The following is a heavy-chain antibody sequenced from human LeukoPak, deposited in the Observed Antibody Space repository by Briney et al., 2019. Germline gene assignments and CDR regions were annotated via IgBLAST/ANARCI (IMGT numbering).Heavy chain of an antibody. V-gene: IGHV2-70*18. CDR1: GGSISSYY. CDR2: IDWDDDK. D-gene: IGHD6-13*01. Sequence: TLSLTCTVSGGSISSYYWSWIRQPPGKALEWLALIDWDDDKYYSTSLKTRLTISKDTSKNQVVLAMTNMDPVDTATYYCARVPYSSSWYSFDYWGQGTLVTVSS. CDR3: ARVPYSSSWYSFDY. J-gene: IGHJ4*02.